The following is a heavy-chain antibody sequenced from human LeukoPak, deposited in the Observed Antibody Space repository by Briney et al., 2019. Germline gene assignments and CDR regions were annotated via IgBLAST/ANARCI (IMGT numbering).Heavy chain of an antibody. CDR3: ARDRNYDILTGYYWGFDY. CDR2: ISAYNGNT. J-gene: IGHJ4*02. CDR1: GYTFTSYG. Sequence: ASVKVSCKASGYTFTSYGISWVRQAPGQGLEWMGWISAYNGNTNYAQKLQGRVTMTTDTSTSTVYMELRSLRSDDTAVYYCARDRNYDILTGYYWGFDYWGQGTLVTVSS. V-gene: IGHV1-18*04. D-gene: IGHD3-9*01.